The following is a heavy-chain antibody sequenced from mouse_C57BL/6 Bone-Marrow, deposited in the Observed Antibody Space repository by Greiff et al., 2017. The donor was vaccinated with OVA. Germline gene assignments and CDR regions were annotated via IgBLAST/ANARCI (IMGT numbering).Heavy chain of an antibody. V-gene: IGHV2-5*01. CDR2: IWRGGST. CDR1: GFSLTSYG. D-gene: IGHD2-2*01. J-gene: IGHJ4*01. Sequence: QVQLQQSGPGLVQPSQSLSITCTVSGFSLTSYGVHWVRQSPGKGLEWLGVIWRGGSTDYNAAFMSRLSITKDNSKSQVFFKMNSLQADDTAIYYCAKKWRVTTFYYAMDYWGQGTSVTVSS. CDR3: AKKWRVTTFYYAMDY.